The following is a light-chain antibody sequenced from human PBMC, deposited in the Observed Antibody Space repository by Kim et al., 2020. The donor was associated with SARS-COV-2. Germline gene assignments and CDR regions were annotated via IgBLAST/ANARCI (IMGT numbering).Light chain of an antibody. J-gene: IGKJ1*01. CDR1: QSISSY. V-gene: IGKV1-39*01. CDR2: AAS. Sequence: ACVGDRVTITCRASQSISSYLTWYQQKGGRAPKLLIYAASSLQSGVPSRFGGSGSGTDFTLTISSLQPEDFATYYCQQSYSTSWTFGQGTKVDI. CDR3: QQSYSTSWT.